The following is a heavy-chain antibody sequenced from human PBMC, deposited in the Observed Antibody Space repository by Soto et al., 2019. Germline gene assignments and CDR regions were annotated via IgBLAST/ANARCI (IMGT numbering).Heavy chain of an antibody. CDR2: MNPNSGNT. CDR3: ARGGRERAYYFDX. D-gene: IGHD1-26*01. CDR1: GYTFTSYD. Sequence: ASVKVSCKASGYTFTSYDINWLRQATGQGLEWMGLMNPNSGNTGYAQKFQGRVTMTRNTSISTDYMELSSLRCEHTAVYYCARGGRERAYYFDXWGQATLLPVSX. J-gene: IGHJ4*02. V-gene: IGHV1-8*01.